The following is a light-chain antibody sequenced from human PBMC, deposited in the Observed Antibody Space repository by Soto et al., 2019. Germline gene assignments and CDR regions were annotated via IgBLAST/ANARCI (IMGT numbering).Light chain of an antibody. V-gene: IGLV7-43*01. CDR3: LLYYGGAYV. CDR1: TGAVTSGHH. CDR2: STS. Sequence: QAVVTQEPSLTVSPGGTVTLTCASSTGAVTSGHHPNWFQQKPGQAPRPLIYSTSNKHSWTPARFSGSLLGGKAAPTLSGVQPEDEAEYYCLLYYGGAYVFGSGTKVTVL. J-gene: IGLJ1*01.